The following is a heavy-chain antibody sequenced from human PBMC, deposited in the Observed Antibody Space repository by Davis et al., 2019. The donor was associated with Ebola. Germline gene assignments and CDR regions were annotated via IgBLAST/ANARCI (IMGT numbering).Heavy chain of an antibody. D-gene: IGHD3-3*01. J-gene: IGHJ5*02. Sequence: GESLKISCAASGFTFSSYAMSWVRQAPGKGLEWVLAISGSGGSTYYADSVKGRFTISRDNSKNTLYLQMNSLRAEDTAVYYCAKFGYEGFDPWGQGTLVTVSS. V-gene: IGHV3-23*01. CDR1: GFTFSSYA. CDR3: AKFGYEGFDP. CDR2: ISGSGGST.